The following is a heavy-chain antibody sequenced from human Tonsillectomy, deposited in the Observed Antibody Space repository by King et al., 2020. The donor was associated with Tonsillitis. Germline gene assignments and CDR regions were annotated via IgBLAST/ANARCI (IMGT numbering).Heavy chain of an antibody. J-gene: IGHJ4*02. CDR3: VREMLTGSCADY. V-gene: IGHV3-23*04. CDR2: IGGSGYKT. D-gene: IGHD2-15*01. CDR1: GFTFRSYA. Sequence: VQLVESGGGLVQPGGPLRLSCAASGFTFRSYALSWVRQSPGKGLQWVSAIGGSGYKTYYIDSVKGRFTISRDNSKNTVSLQMNSLRAEDTGVYYCVREMLTGSCADYWGQGTLVTVSS.